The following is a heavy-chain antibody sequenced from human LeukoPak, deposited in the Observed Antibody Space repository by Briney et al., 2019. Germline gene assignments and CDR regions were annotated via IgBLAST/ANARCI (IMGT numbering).Heavy chain of an antibody. CDR1: GYTFTNYA. J-gene: IGHJ4*02. CDR2: ISACNGNT. CDR3: ARVGGVVVAAKIDY. Sequence: GASVKVPCKASGYTFTNYAFSWVRQAPGQGLEWMGWISACNGNTNYAQKLQGRVTMTTDTSTSTAYMELRSLRSDDTAVYYCARVGGVVVAAKIDYWGQGTLVTVSS. V-gene: IGHV1-18*01. D-gene: IGHD2-15*01.